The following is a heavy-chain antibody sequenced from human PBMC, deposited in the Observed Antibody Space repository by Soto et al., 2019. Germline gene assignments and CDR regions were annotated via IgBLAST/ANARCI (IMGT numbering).Heavy chain of an antibody. CDR2: SSYSGTT. V-gene: IGHV4-30-4*01. Sequence: QVQLQESGPGLVKPSQTLSLTCTVSGGSINSGDYYWSWIRQPPGKGLEWIGYSSYSGTTYYKPSLRSRITISLDTSKNPFSLRLASVTAAGTAVYYCARTNYDYVWGSYRFDYWGQGTLVTVSS. J-gene: IGHJ4*02. CDR3: ARTNYDYVWGSYRFDY. D-gene: IGHD3-16*02. CDR1: GGSINSGDYY.